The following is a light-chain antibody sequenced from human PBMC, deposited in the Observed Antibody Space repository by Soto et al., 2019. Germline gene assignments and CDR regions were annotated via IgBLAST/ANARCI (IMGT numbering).Light chain of an antibody. J-gene: IGKJ1*01. V-gene: IGKV3-15*01. CDR3: QQYNNWPRT. Sequence: EIVMTQSPATLSVSPGERATLSCRASQSVSSNLAWYQQKPGQAPRLLLYGASTRATGIPARFSGSGSATEITLTISSLQSEDFAVYYCQQYNNWPRTFGQGTKVEIK. CDR1: QSVSSN. CDR2: GAS.